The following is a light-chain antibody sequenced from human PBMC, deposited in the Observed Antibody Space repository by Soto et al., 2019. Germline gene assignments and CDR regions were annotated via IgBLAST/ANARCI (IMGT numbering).Light chain of an antibody. CDR3: QQYATYSPST. CDR2: DAS. CDR1: QNIGTW. J-gene: IGKJ1*01. Sequence: DIQLTQSPSTLSASVGDRVTITCRASQNIGTWLAWYQHRPGEGPKLLIHDASALESGVPSRFSGGRSATEFSLTINSLESGDSGTYHCQQYATYSPSTFGQGTTVEIK. V-gene: IGKV1-5*01.